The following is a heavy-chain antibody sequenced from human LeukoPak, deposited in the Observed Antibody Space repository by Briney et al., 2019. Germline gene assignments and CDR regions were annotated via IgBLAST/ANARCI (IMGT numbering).Heavy chain of an antibody. V-gene: IGHV4-39*07. CDR2: IYYSGST. J-gene: IGHJ5*02. CDR3: ARDRLNVLRFLEWFDP. Sequence: PSETLSLTCTVSGGSISSSSYYWGWIRQPPGKGLEWIGGIYYSGSTYYNPSLKSRVTISVDTSKNQFSLKLSSVTAADTAVYYCARDRLNVLRFLEWFDPWGQGTLVTVSS. CDR1: GGSISSSSYY. D-gene: IGHD3-3*01.